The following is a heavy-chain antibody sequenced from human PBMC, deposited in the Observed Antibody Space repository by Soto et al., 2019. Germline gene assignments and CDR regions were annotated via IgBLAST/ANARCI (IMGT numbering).Heavy chain of an antibody. CDR1: GYTFTSYY. D-gene: IGHD3-22*01. Sequence: ASVKVSCKASGYTFTSYYMHWERQAPGQGLEWMGIINPSGGSTSYAQKFQGRVTMTRDTSTSTVYMELSSLRSEDTAVYYCASLPTSPYYDSSGYRDYWGQGXLVTVSS. J-gene: IGHJ4*02. CDR2: INPSGGST. CDR3: ASLPTSPYYDSSGYRDY. V-gene: IGHV1-46*01.